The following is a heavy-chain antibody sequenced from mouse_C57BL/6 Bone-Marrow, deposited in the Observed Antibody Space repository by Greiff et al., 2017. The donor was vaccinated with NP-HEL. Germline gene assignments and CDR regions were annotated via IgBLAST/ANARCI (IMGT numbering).Heavy chain of an antibody. Sequence: EVQLQQSGAELVRPGASVKLSCTASGFNIKDDYMHWVKQRPEQGLEWIGWIDPENGDTEYASKFQGKATITADTSSNTAYLQLSSLTSEDTAVYYCTTETAQAYYAMDYWGQGISVTVSS. CDR1: GFNIKDDY. CDR2: IDPENGDT. D-gene: IGHD3-2*02. CDR3: TTETAQAYYAMDY. V-gene: IGHV14-4*01. J-gene: IGHJ4*01.